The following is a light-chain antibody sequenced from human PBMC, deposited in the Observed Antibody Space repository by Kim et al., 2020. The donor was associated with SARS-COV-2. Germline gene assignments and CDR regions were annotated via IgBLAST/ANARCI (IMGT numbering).Light chain of an antibody. Sequence: DIQMTQSPSSLSASIGDRVTITCRASQSVCTHLTWYQHRPGKAPRLLIYATSYLYSGVPSRFSGGGSGTDFFLTISSLQREDLATYFCQQGNRRPWTSGQGTKVDIK. CDR2: ATS. V-gene: IGKV1-39*01. J-gene: IGKJ1*01. CDR3: QQGNRRPWT. CDR1: QSVCTH.